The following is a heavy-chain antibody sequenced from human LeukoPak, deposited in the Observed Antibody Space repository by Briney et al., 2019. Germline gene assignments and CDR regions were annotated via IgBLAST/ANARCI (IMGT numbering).Heavy chain of an antibody. V-gene: IGHV4-39*01. CDR2: IYYSGGT. CDR3: AGRFLEWLLDY. J-gene: IGHJ4*02. CDR1: GGSISSSSYY. Sequence: SETLSLTCTVSGGSISSSSYYWGWIRQPPGKGLEWIGTIYYSGGTYYNPSLKSRVTISVDTSKNQFSLKLSSVTAADTAVYYCAGRFLEWLLDYWGQGTLVTVSS. D-gene: IGHD3-3*01.